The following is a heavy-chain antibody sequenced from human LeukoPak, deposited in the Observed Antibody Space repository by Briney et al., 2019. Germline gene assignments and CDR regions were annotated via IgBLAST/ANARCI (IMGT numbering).Heavy chain of an antibody. J-gene: IGHJ3*02. D-gene: IGHD4-11*01. V-gene: IGHV4-61*05. CDR1: GASISSNNYY. Sequence: SETLSLTCTVSGASISSNNYYWGWVRQPPGKGLEWIGYIYYSGSTNYNPSLKSRVTISVDTSKNQFSLKLSSVTAADTAVYYCARVSPVTDAFDIWGQGTMVTVSS. CDR2: IYYSGST. CDR3: ARVSPVTDAFDI.